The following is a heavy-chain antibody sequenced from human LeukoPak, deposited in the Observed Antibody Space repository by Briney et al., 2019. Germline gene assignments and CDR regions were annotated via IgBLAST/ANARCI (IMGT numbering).Heavy chain of an antibody. J-gene: IGHJ4*02. Sequence: GGSLRLSCAASGFTFSSSAMSWVRQAPGKGLEWVSVIYSGGSTYYADSVKGRFTISRDNSKNTLYLQMNSLRAEDTAVYYCARGGATRIFDYWGQGTLVTVSS. CDR2: IYSGGST. CDR3: ARGGATRIFDY. D-gene: IGHD1-26*01. V-gene: IGHV3-53*01. CDR1: GFTFSSSA.